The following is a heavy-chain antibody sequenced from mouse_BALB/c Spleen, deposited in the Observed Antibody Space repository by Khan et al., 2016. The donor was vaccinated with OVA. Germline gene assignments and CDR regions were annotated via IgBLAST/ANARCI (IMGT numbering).Heavy chain of an antibody. CDR3: ARKDYYDYDPFPY. J-gene: IGHJ3*01. V-gene: IGHV3-2*02. Sequence: EVQLQESGPGLVKPSQSLSLTCTVTGYSITSEYAWNWIRQFPGNKLEWMGYINYSGNIRFNPSLKSRTSIPRTTSKNQFFLQLNSVTTEDTATYYSARKDYYDYDPFPYWGQGTLVTVSA. CDR2: INYSGNI. D-gene: IGHD2-4*01. CDR1: GYSITSEYA.